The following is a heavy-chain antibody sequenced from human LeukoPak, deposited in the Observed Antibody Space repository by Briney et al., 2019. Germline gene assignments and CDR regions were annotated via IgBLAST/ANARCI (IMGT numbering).Heavy chain of an antibody. Sequence: GGSLRLSCAASGFTFSGFAMAWVRQIPGKGLEWISGILANGFTQYYADSVRGRFTISRDNFRDTLFLEMSSLRGDDTAIYFCAKDLTYGDGRWEFASWGQGTLVTVA. D-gene: IGHD4-17*01. CDR3: AKDLTYGDGRWEFAS. J-gene: IGHJ5*01. V-gene: IGHV3-23*01. CDR2: ILANGFTQ. CDR1: GFTFSGFA.